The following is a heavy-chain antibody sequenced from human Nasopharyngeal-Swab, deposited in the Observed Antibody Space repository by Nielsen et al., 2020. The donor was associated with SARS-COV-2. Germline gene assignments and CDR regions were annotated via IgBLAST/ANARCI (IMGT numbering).Heavy chain of an antibody. J-gene: IGHJ4*02. CDR1: GFTFSSSS. CDR3: ARIYGPAYIELYFDY. V-gene: IGHV3-48*02. CDR2: ISSSSSTI. Sequence: ESLKISCAASGFTFSSSSMNLVRQAPGKGLEWVSYISSSSSTIYYADSVKGRFTISRDNAKNSLSLQMNSLRDEDTAVYYCARIYGPAYIELYFDYWGQGTLVTVSS. D-gene: IGHD3-10*01.